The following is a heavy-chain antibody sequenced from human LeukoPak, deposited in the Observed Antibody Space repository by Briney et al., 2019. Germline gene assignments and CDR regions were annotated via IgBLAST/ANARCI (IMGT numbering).Heavy chain of an antibody. D-gene: IGHD2-21*01. CDR2: IKPKTDGETT. Sequence: GGSLRLSCAASGFTVSSNYMSWVRRAPGKGLEWVGRIKPKTDGETTEYAAPVKDRFSISRDDSKSMMYLQMNSLKTEDTAVYYCITPLPYSAQGGQGTLVTVSS. CDR3: ITPLPYSAQ. CDR1: GFTVSSNY. V-gene: IGHV3-15*01. J-gene: IGHJ4*02.